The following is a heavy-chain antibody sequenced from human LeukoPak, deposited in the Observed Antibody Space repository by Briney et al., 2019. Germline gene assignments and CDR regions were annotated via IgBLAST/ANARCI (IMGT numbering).Heavy chain of an antibody. Sequence: GGSLRLSCAASGFSFSTYSMNWVRQVPGKGLEWVSSISGNNNYIHYADSVKGRFTISRDNSRNTLYLQMNSLRAEGTAVYYCARDSSGDYAVDYWGQGTLVSVSS. V-gene: IGHV3-21*01. CDR2: ISGNNNYI. CDR3: ARDSSGDYAVDY. D-gene: IGHD4-17*01. CDR1: GFSFSTYS. J-gene: IGHJ4*02.